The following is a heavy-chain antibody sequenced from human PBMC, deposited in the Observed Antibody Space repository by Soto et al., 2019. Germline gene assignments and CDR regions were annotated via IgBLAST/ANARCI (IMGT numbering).Heavy chain of an antibody. CDR2: IYYSGST. V-gene: IGHV4-39*01. D-gene: IGHD6-13*01. J-gene: IGHJ6*02. Sequence: ETLSLTCTVSGGSISSSSYYWGWIRQPPGKGLEWIGSIYYSGSTYYNPSLKSRVTISVDTSKNQFSLKLSSVTAADTAVYYCARHGEGEQQLVGGHYYGMDVWGQGTTVTVSS. CDR1: GGSISSSSYY. CDR3: ARHGEGEQQLVGGHYYGMDV.